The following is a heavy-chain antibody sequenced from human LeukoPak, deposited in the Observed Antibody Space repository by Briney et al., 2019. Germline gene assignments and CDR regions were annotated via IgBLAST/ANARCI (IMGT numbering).Heavy chain of an antibody. CDR2: IYHSGST. J-gene: IGHJ3*02. CDR1: GGSISSYY. D-gene: IGHD3-22*01. Sequence: PSETLSLTCTVSGGSISSYYWSWIRQPPGEGLEWIGFIYHSGSTNYNPSLKSRVTISVDTSTNQFSLKMKSATAADTAVYYCAREPEYYDSSGYLSSGAFDIWGQGTMVTVSS. CDR3: AREPEYYDSSGYLSSGAFDI. V-gene: IGHV4-59*01.